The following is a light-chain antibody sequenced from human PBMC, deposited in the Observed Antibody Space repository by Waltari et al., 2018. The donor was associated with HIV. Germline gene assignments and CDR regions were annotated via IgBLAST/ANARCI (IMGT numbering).Light chain of an antibody. CDR2: DVS. Sequence: QSALTQPASVSGSPGQSITISCTGTSSDVVGFTHVSCYQQHPGKAPKLMIYDVSNRPSGVSNRFSGSKSGNTASLTISGLQAEDEADYYCSSYTSSSALYVVFGGGTKLTVL. CDR3: SSYTSSSALYVV. V-gene: IGLV2-14*03. J-gene: IGLJ2*01. CDR1: SSDVVGFTH.